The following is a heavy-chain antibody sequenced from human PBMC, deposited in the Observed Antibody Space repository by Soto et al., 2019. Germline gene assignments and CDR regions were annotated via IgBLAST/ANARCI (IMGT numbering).Heavy chain of an antibody. J-gene: IGHJ5*02. D-gene: IGHD5-12*01. CDR2: IYPGDSDT. Sequence: GESLKISCKGSGYSFPSHWIAWVRQMPGKGLEWMGLIYPGDSDTRYSPSFQGRVIISADKSISTAYLQWSSLKASDTAMYYCARRSGSGDDWVGYNGFDTWGQGTLVTVSS. CDR1: GYSFPSHW. V-gene: IGHV5-51*01. CDR3: ARRSGSGDDWVGYNGFDT.